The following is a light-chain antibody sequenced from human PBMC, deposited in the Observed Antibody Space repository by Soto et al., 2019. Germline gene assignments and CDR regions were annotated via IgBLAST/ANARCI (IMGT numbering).Light chain of an antibody. V-gene: IGKV1-33*01. CDR3: QQYDNLPPT. CDR2: DAP. J-gene: IGKJ3*01. Sequence: DIQMTQSPSSLSASVGDRVTITCKRIQDLTTFLNWYKQKPGKALKLLIYDAPNLETGVPSRFSGSGSGTDFTFTISSLQPEAIAKYDCQQYDNLPPTFGPGTTVDIK. CDR1: QDLTTF.